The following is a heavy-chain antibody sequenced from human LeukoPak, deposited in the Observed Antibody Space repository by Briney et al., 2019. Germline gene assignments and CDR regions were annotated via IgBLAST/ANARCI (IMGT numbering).Heavy chain of an antibody. Sequence: SETLSLTCTVCIVFICRYYWSCLRQPPGKGLEWIGYIYYSGSTNYNPSLKSRVTISVDTSKNQFSLKLSSVTAADTAVYYCARGSAGTNPVYSGQGTLVTVSP. D-gene: IGHD1-26*01. CDR2: IYYSGST. J-gene: IGHJ4*02. CDR1: IVFICRYY. V-gene: IGHV4-59*01. CDR3: ARGSAGTNPVY.